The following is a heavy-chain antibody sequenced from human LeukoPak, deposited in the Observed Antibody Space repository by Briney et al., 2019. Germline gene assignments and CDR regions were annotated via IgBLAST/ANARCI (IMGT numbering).Heavy chain of an antibody. Sequence: SETLSLTCTVSGGSISSYYWSWLRQPAGKGLEWIGRIYTSGSTNYNPSLKSRVTMSVDTSKNQFSLKLSSVTAADTAVYYCARDRQKYYGSGSYSKGWFDPWGQGTLVTVSS. CDR3: ARDRQKYYGSGSYSKGWFDP. V-gene: IGHV4-4*07. CDR2: IYTSGST. CDR1: GGSISSYY. D-gene: IGHD3-10*01. J-gene: IGHJ5*02.